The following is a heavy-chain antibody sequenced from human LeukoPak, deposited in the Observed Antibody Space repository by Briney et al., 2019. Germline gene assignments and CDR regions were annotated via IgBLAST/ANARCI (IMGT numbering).Heavy chain of an antibody. CDR1: GGSISSGDYY. CDR2: IYYSGST. Sequence: SQTLSLTCTVSGGSISSGDYYWSWIRQPPGKGLEWFGYIYYSGSTYYNPSLKSRVTISVDTSKNQFSLKLSSVTAADTAVYYCAREMYYDFWSGPGAFDIWGQGTMVTVSS. J-gene: IGHJ3*02. D-gene: IGHD3-3*01. V-gene: IGHV4-30-4*08. CDR3: AREMYYDFWSGPGAFDI.